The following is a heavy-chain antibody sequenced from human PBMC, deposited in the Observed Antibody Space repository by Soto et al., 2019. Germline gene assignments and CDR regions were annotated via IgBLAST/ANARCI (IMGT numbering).Heavy chain of an antibody. D-gene: IGHD4-17*01. CDR2: ISSSGNSI. CDR3: VREDDYGGTNNWFDP. J-gene: IGHJ5*02. Sequence: QEQLVESGGGVVKPGGSLRLSCTASGFSFSDYYMSWIRQAPGKGLECIAYISSSGNSIYYADSVKGRFTVSRDNAKNSLYLHMNSLTAEDRAMYYCVREDDYGGTNNWFDPWGQGTLVTVSS. V-gene: IGHV3-11*01. CDR1: GFSFSDYY.